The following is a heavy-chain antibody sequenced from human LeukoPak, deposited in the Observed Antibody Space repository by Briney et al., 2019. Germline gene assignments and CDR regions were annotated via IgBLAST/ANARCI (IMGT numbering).Heavy chain of an antibody. CDR2: IYHSGST. V-gene: IGHV4-38-2*02. CDR3: AREAKPYSSSWYITDY. J-gene: IGHJ4*02. Sequence: SETLSLTCAVSGYSISSGYYWGWIRQPPGKGLEWIGSIYHSGSTYYNPSLKCRVTISVDTSKNQFSLKLSSVTAADTAVYYCAREAKPYSSSWYITDYWGQGTLVTVSS. CDR1: GYSISSGYY. D-gene: IGHD6-13*01.